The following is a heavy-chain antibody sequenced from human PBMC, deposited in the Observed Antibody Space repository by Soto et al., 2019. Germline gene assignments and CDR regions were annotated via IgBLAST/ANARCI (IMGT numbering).Heavy chain of an antibody. CDR3: AKDSNKYSSSLRGRYFDY. J-gene: IGHJ4*02. Sequence: EVQLLESGGGLVQRGGSLRLSCGASGFPFSSYVMSWGRQAPGKGVEWVSGISGGGSKTFYADSVKGRFTISRDNSKNTLLLQMNSLGAEDTAVYYCAKDSNKYSSSLRGRYFDYWGQGIGVTVSS. CDR2: ISGGGSKT. D-gene: IGHD4-4*01. V-gene: IGHV3-23*01. CDR1: GFPFSSYV.